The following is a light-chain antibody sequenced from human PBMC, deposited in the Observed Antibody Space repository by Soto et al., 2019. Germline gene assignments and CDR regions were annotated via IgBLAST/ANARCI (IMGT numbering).Light chain of an antibody. CDR1: QSVSSN. V-gene: IGKV3-15*01. CDR3: QQYNNWPPWT. CDR2: GAS. Sequence: EIVMTQSPATLSVSPGERATLSCRASQSVSSNLAWYQQKPGQAPRLLIYGASTRATGIPARFSGSGSGTEFTLTISSLLSEDIAVYYCQQYNNWPPWTFGQGTKVEIQ. J-gene: IGKJ1*01.